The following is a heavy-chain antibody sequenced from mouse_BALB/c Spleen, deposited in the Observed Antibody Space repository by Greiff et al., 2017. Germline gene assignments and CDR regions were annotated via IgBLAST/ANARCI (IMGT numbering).Heavy chain of an antibody. D-gene: IGHD4-1*01. CDR1: GYSFTGYF. Sequence: EVQLQQSGPELVKPGASVKISCKASGYSFTGYFMNWVKQSHGKSLEWIGRINPYNGDTFYNQKFKGKATLTADKSSSTAYMQLSSLTSEDSAVYFCARLKLGVFDYWGQGTTLTVSS. J-gene: IGHJ2*01. CDR2: INPYNGDT. V-gene: IGHV1-20*01. CDR3: ARLKLGVFDY.